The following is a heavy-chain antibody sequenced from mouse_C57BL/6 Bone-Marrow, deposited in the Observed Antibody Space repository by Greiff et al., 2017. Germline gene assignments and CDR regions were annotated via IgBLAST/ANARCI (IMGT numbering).Heavy chain of an antibody. Sequence: QVQLQQSGPELVKPGASVKISCKASGYSFTSYYIHWVKQRPGQGLEWIGWIYPGSGNTKYNEKFKGKATLTADTSSSTAYMQLSSLTSEDSAVYYCARGGLRHAMDYWGQGTSVTVSS. CDR3: ARGGLRHAMDY. V-gene: IGHV1-66*01. CDR2: IYPGSGNT. J-gene: IGHJ4*01. D-gene: IGHD2-4*01. CDR1: GYSFTSYY.